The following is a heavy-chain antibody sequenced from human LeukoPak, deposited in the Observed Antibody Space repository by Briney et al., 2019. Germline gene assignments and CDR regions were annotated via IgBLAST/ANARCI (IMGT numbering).Heavy chain of an antibody. CDR2: ISGSGGST. Sequence: PGGSLRLSCVVSGFSVRNNYVSWVRQAPGKGLEWVSAISGSGGSTYYADSVKGRFTISRDNSKNTLYLQMNSLRAEDTAVYYCAKDSSALRYYYDSSGLWGQGTLVTVSS. CDR1: GFSVRNNY. J-gene: IGHJ4*02. CDR3: AKDSSALRYYYDSSGL. V-gene: IGHV3-23*01. D-gene: IGHD3-22*01.